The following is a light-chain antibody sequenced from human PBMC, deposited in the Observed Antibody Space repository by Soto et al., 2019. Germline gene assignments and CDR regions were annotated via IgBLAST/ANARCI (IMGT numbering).Light chain of an antibody. J-gene: IGKJ3*01. CDR1: QSVSSSH. V-gene: IGKV3-20*01. CDR3: QQYSSSSLT. CDR2: GAS. Sequence: EIVLTQSPGTLSLSPGEVVTLSCRASQSVSSSHLAWYQQKPGQAPRLLIYGASSRATGIPDRFSGSGSGTDFTLTISRLEPEDFAVYYCQQYSSSSLTFGPGTKVDIK.